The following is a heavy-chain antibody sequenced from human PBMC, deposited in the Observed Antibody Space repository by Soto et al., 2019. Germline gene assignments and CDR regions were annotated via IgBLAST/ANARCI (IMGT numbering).Heavy chain of an antibody. J-gene: IGHJ5*02. CDR2: ITPLYGTK. Sequence: QVQLVQSGPEVKEPGSSVKVSCKTSGGTFSSYPLNWVRQAPGQGLEWMGVITPLYGTKNYAQRFRGRVPFAADESTSTVFTERTRATYDDTAVYFCARGGTLKAFDPWGQGTLVTVSS. CDR1: GGTFSSYP. CDR3: ARGGTLKAFDP. V-gene: IGHV1-69*12. D-gene: IGHD3-16*01.